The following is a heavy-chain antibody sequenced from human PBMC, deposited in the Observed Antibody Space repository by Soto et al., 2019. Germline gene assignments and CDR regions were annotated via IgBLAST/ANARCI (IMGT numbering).Heavy chain of an antibody. CDR1: GFSLRTYG. CDR2: IWYDGTKK. V-gene: IGHV3-33*01. D-gene: IGHD6-19*01. Sequence: QVQLVESGGGVVQSGRSLTLSCAASGFSLRTYGMHWLRRAPGKGLEWVAFIWYDGTKKFYANSVKGRSTISKDNSNNILYLQMSGLRAEDTAVYYCARDVVTAVAGSVNWVDPWGQGTLVTVSS. CDR3: ARDVVTAVAGSVNWVDP. J-gene: IGHJ5*02.